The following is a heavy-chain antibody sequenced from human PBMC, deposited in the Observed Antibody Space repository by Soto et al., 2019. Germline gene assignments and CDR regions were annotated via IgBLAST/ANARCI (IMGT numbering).Heavy chain of an antibody. CDR1: GFTFSSYG. J-gene: IGHJ6*02. Sequence: QVQLVESGGGVVQPGRSLRLSCAASGFTFSSYGMHWVRQAPGKGLEWVAVISYDGSNKYYADSVKGRFTISRDNSKNTLYLQMNSLRAEDTAVYYCAKPRVGRVSGYFRGHYYYYGMDVWGQGTTVTVSS. D-gene: IGHD3-3*01. V-gene: IGHV3-30*18. CDR2: ISYDGSNK. CDR3: AKPRVGRVSGYFRGHYYYYGMDV.